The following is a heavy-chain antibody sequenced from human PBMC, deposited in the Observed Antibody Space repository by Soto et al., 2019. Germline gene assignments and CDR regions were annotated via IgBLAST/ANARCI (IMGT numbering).Heavy chain of an antibody. J-gene: IGHJ6*03. D-gene: IGHD6-6*01. Sequence: GASLKISCKGPGYSFTSYWFGWVRQMPGKGLEWMGIIYPGDSDTRYSPSFQGQVTISADKSISTAYLQWSSLKASDTAMYYFARAGAARCYYCYFLAFWGKGTTVTVSS. CDR1: GYSFTSYW. CDR2: IYPGDSDT. V-gene: IGHV5-51*01. CDR3: ARAGAARCYYCYFLAF.